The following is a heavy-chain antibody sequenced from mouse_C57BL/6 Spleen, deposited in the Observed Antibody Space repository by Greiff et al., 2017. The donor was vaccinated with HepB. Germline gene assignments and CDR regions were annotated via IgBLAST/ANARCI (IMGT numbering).Heavy chain of an antibody. CDR1: GYAFSSYW. J-gene: IGHJ2*01. CDR2: IYPGDGDT. Sequence: QVQLQQSGAELVKPGASVKISCKASGYAFSSYWMNWVKQRPGKGLEWIGQIYPGDGDTNYNGKFKGKATLTADKSSSTAYMQLSSLTSEDSAVYFCARRGLIYDGYPGFDYWGQGTTLTVSS. D-gene: IGHD2-3*01. CDR3: ARRGLIYDGYPGFDY. V-gene: IGHV1-80*01.